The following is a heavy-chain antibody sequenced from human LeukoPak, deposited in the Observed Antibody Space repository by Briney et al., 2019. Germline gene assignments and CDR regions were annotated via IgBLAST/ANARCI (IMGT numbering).Heavy chain of an antibody. D-gene: IGHD1-26*01. CDR2: IWYDGINQ. CDR1: GFRLSSYA. V-gene: IGHV3-33*06. J-gene: IGHJ4*02. Sequence: PGGSLRLSCAASGFRLSSYAMHWVRQAPGKGLEWVAVIWYDGINQYYADSVKGRFTISKDNSKNTLYLQMNSLGAEDTAMYYCAKVGTDNYFDNWGQGTLVTVST. CDR3: AKVGTDNYFDN.